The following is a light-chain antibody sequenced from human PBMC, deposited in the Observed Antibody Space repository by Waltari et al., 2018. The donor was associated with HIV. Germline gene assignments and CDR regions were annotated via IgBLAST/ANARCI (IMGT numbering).Light chain of an antibody. J-gene: IGLJ1*01. CDR2: EVS. CDR1: MSDVGSYTL. V-gene: IGLV2-23*02. CDR3: CSYAGSSYV. Sequence: QSALTQPASVSGPPALSITLSSTATMSDVGSYTLVSWYQQHPGKAPKLMIYEVSKRPSGVSNRFSGSKSGNTASLTISGLQAEDEADYYCCSYAGSSYVFGTGTKVTVL.